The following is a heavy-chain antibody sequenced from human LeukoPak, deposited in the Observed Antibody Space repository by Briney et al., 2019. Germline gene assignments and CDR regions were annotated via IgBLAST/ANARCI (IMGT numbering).Heavy chain of an antibody. Sequence: SVKVSCKASGYTXTNYGISWVRQAPGQGLEWMGGIIPIFGTANYAQKFQGRVTITADESTSTAYMELSSLRSEDTAVYYCARDPYGSGSYYNALDYWGQGTLVTVSS. D-gene: IGHD3-10*01. V-gene: IGHV1-69*13. CDR2: IIPIFGTA. CDR3: ARDPYGSGSYYNALDY. CDR1: GYTXTNYG. J-gene: IGHJ4*02.